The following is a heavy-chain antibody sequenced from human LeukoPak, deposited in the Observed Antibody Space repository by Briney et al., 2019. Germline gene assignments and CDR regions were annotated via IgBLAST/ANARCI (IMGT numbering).Heavy chain of an antibody. CDR1: GGSISSGGYY. D-gene: IGHD3-10*01. Sequence: SQTLSLTCTVSGGSISSGGYYWSWIRQHPGKGLEWIGYIYYSGSTYYNPSLKSRVTISVDTSKNQFSLKLSSVTAADTAVYYCARDPYGSGYFDYWGQETLVTVSS. CDR3: ARDPYGSGYFDY. V-gene: IGHV4-31*03. J-gene: IGHJ4*02. CDR2: IYYSGST.